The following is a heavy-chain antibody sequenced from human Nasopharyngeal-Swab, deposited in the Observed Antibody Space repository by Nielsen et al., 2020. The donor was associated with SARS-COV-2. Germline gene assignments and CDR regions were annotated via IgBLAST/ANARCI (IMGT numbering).Heavy chain of an antibody. CDR1: GYTFTSYA. CDR3: ARDEKSQGIFGVVISGQWSFDP. Sequence: ASVKVSCKASGYTFTSYAMNWVRQAPGQGLEWMGWINTNTGNPTYAQGFTGRFVFSLDTSVSTAYLQISSLKAEDTAVYYCARDEKSQGIFGVVISGQWSFDPWGQGTLVTVSS. V-gene: IGHV7-4-1*02. D-gene: IGHD3-3*01. CDR2: INTNTGNP. J-gene: IGHJ5*02.